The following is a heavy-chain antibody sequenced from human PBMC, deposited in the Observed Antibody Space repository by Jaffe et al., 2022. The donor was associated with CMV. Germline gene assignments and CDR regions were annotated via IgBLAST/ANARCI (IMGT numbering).Heavy chain of an antibody. CDR3: ARGYSDSEFFFDK. CDR1: GDSISSPNW. Sequence: QVHLQESGPGLVKPSGTLSLTCAVSGDSISSPNWWSWVRQSPGKDLELIGEAYSLGSPNYNPSLKSRVTISLDKSKNQFYLKLTSVTAADTAVYFCARGYSDSEFFFDKWGPGTLVTVSS. V-gene: IGHV4-4*02. J-gene: IGHJ4*02. CDR2: AYSLGSP. D-gene: IGHD5-12*01.